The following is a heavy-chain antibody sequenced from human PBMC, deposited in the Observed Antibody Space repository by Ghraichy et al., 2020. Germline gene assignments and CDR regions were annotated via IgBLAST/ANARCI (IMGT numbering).Heavy chain of an antibody. J-gene: IGHJ4*02. CDR1: GGSFSGYY. CDR2: INHSGST. D-gene: IGHD3-22*01. V-gene: IGHV4-34*01. Sequence: SQTLSLTCAVYGGSFSGYYWSWIRQPPGKGLEWIGEINHSGSTNYNPSLKSRVTISVDTSKNQFSLKLSSVTAADTAVYYCAREVDYYDSSGYYYDGVGLDYWGQGTLVTVSS. CDR3: AREVDYYDSSGYYYDGVGLDY.